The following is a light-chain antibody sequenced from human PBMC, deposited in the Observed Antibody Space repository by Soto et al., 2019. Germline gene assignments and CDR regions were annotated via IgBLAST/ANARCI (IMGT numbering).Light chain of an antibody. V-gene: IGKV1-5*03. CDR2: RAS. J-gene: IGKJ3*01. CDR3: QQYNSYSGFT. CDR1: QSISSW. Sequence: DIQMTQSPSTLSASVGDRVTITCRASQSISSWLAWYQQKPGKAPKLLIYRASSLESGGPSRFSGSGSGTEFTLTISSLQPDHFAFYSCQQYNSYSGFTFGPGTKVDIK.